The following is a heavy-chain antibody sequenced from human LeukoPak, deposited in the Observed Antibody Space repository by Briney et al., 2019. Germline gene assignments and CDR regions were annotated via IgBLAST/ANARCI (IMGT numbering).Heavy chain of an antibody. CDR1: GGSITSYY. CDR3: ARSDYYDSSGYYDY. Sequence: SETLSLTCTVSGGSITSYYWNWIRQPPGKGLEWIGYIYYSGSTNYNPSLKSRVSISIDTSKSQFSLILSSVTAADTAVYYCARSDYYDSSGYYDYWGQGTLVTVSS. V-gene: IGHV4-59*01. J-gene: IGHJ4*02. CDR2: IYYSGST. D-gene: IGHD3-22*01.